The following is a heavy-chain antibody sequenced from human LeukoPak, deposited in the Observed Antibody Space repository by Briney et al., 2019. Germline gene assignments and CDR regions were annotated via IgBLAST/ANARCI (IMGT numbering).Heavy chain of an antibody. Sequence: GGSLRLSCAASGFTFDDYGMSWVRQAPGKGLELVSGINWNGGSTGYADSVKGRFTISRDNAKNSLYLQMNSLRAEDTALYYCARATYDSSGYYPEGAFDIWGQGTMVTVSS. CDR2: INWNGGST. J-gene: IGHJ3*02. V-gene: IGHV3-20*04. CDR1: GFTFDDYG. D-gene: IGHD3-22*01. CDR3: ARATYDSSGYYPEGAFDI.